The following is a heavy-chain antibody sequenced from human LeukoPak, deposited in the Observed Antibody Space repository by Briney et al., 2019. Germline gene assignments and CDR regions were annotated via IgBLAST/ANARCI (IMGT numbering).Heavy chain of an antibody. V-gene: IGHV4-38-2*02. J-gene: IGHJ6*03. CDR1: GHAINTEYY. D-gene: IGHD1-1*01. CDR2: IYHSGST. CDR3: TRDPGYARYMHV. Sequence: SVTLSLTCTVSGHAINTEYYVASLRQPPGKGLEWIGRIYHSGSTYYGSAIKGRVTISLGTHKIPFYLQLSSVTAADTAVYYCTRDPGYARYMHVWGKGTTVTVSS.